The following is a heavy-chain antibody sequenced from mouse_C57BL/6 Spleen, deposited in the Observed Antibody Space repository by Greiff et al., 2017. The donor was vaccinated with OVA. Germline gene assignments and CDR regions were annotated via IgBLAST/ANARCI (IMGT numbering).Heavy chain of an antibody. J-gene: IGHJ4*01. CDR3: ARWDYGRGYAMDY. Sequence: QVQLQQPGAELVRPGSSVKLSCKASGYTFTSYWMHWVKQRPIQGLEWIGNIDPSDSETHYNQKFKDKATLTVDKSSSTAYMQLSSLTSENSAVYYCARWDYGRGYAMDYWGQGTSVTVSS. V-gene: IGHV1-52*01. CDR1: GYTFTSYW. D-gene: IGHD2-4*01. CDR2: IDPSDSET.